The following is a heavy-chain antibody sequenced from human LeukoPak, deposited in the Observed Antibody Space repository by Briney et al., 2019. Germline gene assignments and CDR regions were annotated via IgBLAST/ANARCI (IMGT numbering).Heavy chain of an antibody. CDR1: GGTFSSYA. V-gene: IGHV1-69*13. CDR3: ARVSQRYYDSGNWFDP. Sequence: ASVKVSCKASGGTFSSYAISWVRQAPGQGLEWMGGIIPIFGTANYAQKFQGRVTITADESTSTAYMELSSLRSEDTAVYYSARVSQRYYDSGNWFDPWGQGTLVTVSS. J-gene: IGHJ5*02. CDR2: IIPIFGTA. D-gene: IGHD3-22*01.